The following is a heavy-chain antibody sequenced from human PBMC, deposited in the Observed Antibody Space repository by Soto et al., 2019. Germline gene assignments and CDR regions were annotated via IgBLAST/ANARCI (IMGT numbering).Heavy chain of an antibody. CDR3: ARDRDEDYYYYGMDV. V-gene: IGHV4-31*03. CDR1: GGSISSGGYY. Sequence: SSETLSLTCTVSGGSISSGGYYWSWIRQHPGKGLEWIGYIYYSGSTYYNPSLKSRVTISVDTSKNQFSLKLSSVTAADTAVYYCARDRDEDYYYYGMDVWGQGTTVT. CDR2: IYYSGST. D-gene: IGHD3-10*01. J-gene: IGHJ6*02.